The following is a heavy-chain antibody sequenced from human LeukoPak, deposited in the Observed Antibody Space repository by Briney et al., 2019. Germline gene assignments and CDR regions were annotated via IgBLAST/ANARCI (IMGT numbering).Heavy chain of an antibody. V-gene: IGHV3-66*01. CDR3: AGNDYDSRGYYY. J-gene: IGHJ4*02. CDR1: GFTVSSNY. D-gene: IGHD3-22*01. Sequence: PGGSLSLSCAASGFTVSSNYMSWVRPAPGKGLEWVSVIYSGGSTYYADSVKGRFTISRDNSKNTLYLQMNSLRAEDTAVYYCAGNDYDSRGYYYWGQGTLVTVSS. CDR2: IYSGGST.